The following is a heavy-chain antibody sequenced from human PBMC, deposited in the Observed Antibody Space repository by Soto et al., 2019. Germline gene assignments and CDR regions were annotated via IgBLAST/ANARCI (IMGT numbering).Heavy chain of an antibody. Sequence: ASVKVSCKASGYTFTGYYMHGVRQAPGQGPEWMGWINPNSGGTNYAQKFQGRVTMTRDTSISTAYMELSTLRSDDTAVYYCAREMQWMVPYYFDYCGQGTLVTVYS. CDR2: INPNSGGT. J-gene: IGHJ4*02. CDR3: AREMQWMVPYYFDY. D-gene: IGHD6-19*01. V-gene: IGHV1-2*02. CDR1: GYTFTGYY.